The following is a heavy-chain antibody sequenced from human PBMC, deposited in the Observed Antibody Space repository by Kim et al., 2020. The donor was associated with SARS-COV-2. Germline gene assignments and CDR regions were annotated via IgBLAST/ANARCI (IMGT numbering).Heavy chain of an antibody. CDR1: GGSFSGYY. Sequence: SETLSLTCAVYGGSFSGYYWSWIRQPPGKGLEWMGDINHSGSTNYNPSLKSRVTISVDTSKNQFSLKLSSVTAADTAVYYCARGRYQLLYGAARVFDYWGQGTLVTVSS. V-gene: IGHV4-34*01. CDR3: ARGRYQLLYGAARVFDY. J-gene: IGHJ4*02. CDR2: INHSGST. D-gene: IGHD2-2*02.